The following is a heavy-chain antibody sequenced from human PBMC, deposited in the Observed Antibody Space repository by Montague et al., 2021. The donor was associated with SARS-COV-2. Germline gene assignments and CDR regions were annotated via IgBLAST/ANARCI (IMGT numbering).Heavy chain of an antibody. J-gene: IGHJ2*01. CDR2: IYYSGST. CDR1: GGSISSSSCY. D-gene: IGHD3-9*01. CDR3: ARHVYDILTGYYTYWYFDL. V-gene: IGHV4-39*01. Sequence: SETLSLTCTVSGGSISSSSCYWGWICQPPGKGLEWIGSIYYSGSTYYNPSLKSRVTISVDTSKNQFSLKLSSVTAADTAVYYCARHVYDILTGYYTYWYFDLWGRGTLVTVSS.